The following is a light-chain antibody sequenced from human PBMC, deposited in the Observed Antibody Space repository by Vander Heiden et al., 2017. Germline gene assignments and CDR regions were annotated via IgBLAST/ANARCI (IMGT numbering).Light chain of an antibody. CDR3: QQANSFPFT. V-gene: IGKV1D-12*01. CDR1: QGISSS. CDR2: GAS. J-gene: IGKJ3*01. Sequence: DIQMTQSPSSVSASVGDRVIIICRARQGISSSLAWYQQKPGNATNLLIYGASSLHSGVPSRFSGSGSGTEFTLTISSLQPEDFATYYCQQANSFPFTFGPGPKVDI.